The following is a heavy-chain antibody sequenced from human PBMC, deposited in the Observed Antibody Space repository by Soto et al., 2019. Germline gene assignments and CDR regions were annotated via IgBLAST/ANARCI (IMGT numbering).Heavy chain of an antibody. J-gene: IGHJ6*01. V-gene: IGHV3-33*08. CDR2: IWYDGSNK. Sequence: GGSLRLSCATSGFTSTIYWMNWVRQAPGKGLEWVAVIWYDGSNKYYADSVKGRFTISRDNSKNTLYLQMNSLRAEDTAVYYCARVYDFWSGPPAPDYYYGMDVWGQGTTVTVSS. CDR3: ARVYDFWSGPPAPDYYYGMDV. CDR1: GFTSTIYW. D-gene: IGHD3-3*01.